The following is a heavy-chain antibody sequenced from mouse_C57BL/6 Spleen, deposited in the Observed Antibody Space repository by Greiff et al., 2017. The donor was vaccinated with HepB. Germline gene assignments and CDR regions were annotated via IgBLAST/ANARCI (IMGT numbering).Heavy chain of an antibody. D-gene: IGHD1-1*01. CDR3: ARSGYGSSYGWYFDV. CDR1: GFTFSDYG. Sequence: DVKLVESGGGLVKPGGSLKLSCAASGFTFSDYGMHWVRQAPEKGLEWVAYISSGSSTIYYADTVKGRFTISRDNAKNTLFLQMTSLRSEDTAMYYCARSGYGSSYGWYFDVWGTGTTVTVSS. V-gene: IGHV5-17*01. J-gene: IGHJ1*03. CDR2: ISSGSSTI.